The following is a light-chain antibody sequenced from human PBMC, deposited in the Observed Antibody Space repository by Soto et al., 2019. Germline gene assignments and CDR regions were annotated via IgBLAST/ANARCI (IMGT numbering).Light chain of an antibody. CDR1: QSVSSSF. V-gene: IGKV3-20*01. CDR2: GAS. J-gene: IGKJ2*01. CDR3: KQYGRSPYT. Sequence: EIVLTQSPGTLSLSPGERATLSCRASQSVSSSFLAWYQQKRGQAPRLLMYGASSRATGIQDRFSGSGSGTDFTLTIRRLEPEDFAVYYCKQYGRSPYTFGQGTKVDIK.